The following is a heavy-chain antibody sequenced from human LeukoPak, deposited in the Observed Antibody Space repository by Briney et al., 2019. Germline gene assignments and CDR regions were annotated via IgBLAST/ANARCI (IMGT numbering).Heavy chain of an antibody. Sequence: SETLSLTCTVSGGSISSSSYYWGGFRQPPGRGLGGIGSIYYSGSTYYNLSLKGRVTISVDTSKNQFSLKLSSVTAADTAVYYCAREGADFWSGYDYWGQGTLVTVSS. CDR2: IYYSGST. V-gene: IGHV4-39*07. J-gene: IGHJ4*02. CDR3: AREGADFWSGYDY. CDR1: GGSISSSSYY. D-gene: IGHD3-3*01.